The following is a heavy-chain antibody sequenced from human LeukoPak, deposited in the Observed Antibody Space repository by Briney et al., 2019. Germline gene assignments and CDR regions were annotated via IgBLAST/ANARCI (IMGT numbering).Heavy chain of an antibody. J-gene: IGHJ2*01. V-gene: IGHV4-59*02. D-gene: IGHD2-21*01. CDR3: AREANSPTARYWYFDL. CDR1: GGSASSYY. CDR2: VYYSGST. Sequence: ETLSLTCAVSGGSASSYYWSWMRQPPGKGLEWIGYVYYSGSTNYNPALKSRVTISLDTSENQFSLKLSSVTAADTAVYYCAREANSPTARYWYFDLWGRGTQVTVSS.